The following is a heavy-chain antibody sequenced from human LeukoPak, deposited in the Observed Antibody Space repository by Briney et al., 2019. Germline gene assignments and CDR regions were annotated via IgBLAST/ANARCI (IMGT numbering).Heavy chain of an antibody. D-gene: IGHD6-19*01. CDR2: IYYSGST. CDR3: AGLLVPEQWLVQYWYFVL. CDR1: GGSISSYY. V-gene: IGHV4-59*08. Sequence: PSETLSLTCTVSGGSISSYYWSWIRQPPGKGLEWIGYIYYSGSTNYNPSLKSRVTISVDTSKNQFSLKLSSVTAADTAVYYCAGLLVPEQWLVQYWYFVLWGRGTLVTVSS. J-gene: IGHJ2*01.